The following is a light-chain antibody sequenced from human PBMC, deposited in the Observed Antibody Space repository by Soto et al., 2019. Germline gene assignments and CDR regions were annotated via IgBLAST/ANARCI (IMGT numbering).Light chain of an antibody. J-gene: IGKJ5*01. Sequence: EIVLTQSPGTLSLSPGERATLSCRPSQRVGSSYLAWYQQKPGQAPRLLMSGTSNRATGVPDRFSGSGSGTDFTLTISSLDPDDFAVYFCQQFGTSPTTFGQGTRLEIK. CDR1: QRVGSSY. V-gene: IGKV3-20*01. CDR2: GTS. CDR3: QQFGTSPTT.